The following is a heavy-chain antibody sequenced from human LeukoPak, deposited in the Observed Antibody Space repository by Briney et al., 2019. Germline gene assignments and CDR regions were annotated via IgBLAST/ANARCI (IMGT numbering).Heavy chain of an antibody. CDR1: GLTFTNAW. Sequence: GGSLRLSCAASGLTFTNAWMSWVRQAPGKGLEWVGRIKSKSFDGTIDYGAPVKGRFIISRYDSKNTLDLQMSSLQIEDTAVYYCTTDGLRTSWNAFDFWGQGMLVIVSS. V-gene: IGHV3-15*01. CDR2: IKSKSFDGTI. CDR3: TTDGLRTSWNAFDF. J-gene: IGHJ4*02. D-gene: IGHD6-13*01.